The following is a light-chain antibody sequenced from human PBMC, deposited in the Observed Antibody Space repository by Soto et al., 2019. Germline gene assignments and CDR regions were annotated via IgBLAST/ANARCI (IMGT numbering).Light chain of an antibody. CDR2: AAS. Sequence: DIQMTQSPSSLSASVGDIVTITCRASQSINSYLNWYQQKPGKAPKLLIYAASSLQSGVPSRFSGSGSGTDFTLTISSLQPEDFANYYCQQSYSTPPTFGQVTKVEIK. V-gene: IGKV1-39*01. CDR3: QQSYSTPPT. J-gene: IGKJ1*01. CDR1: QSINSY.